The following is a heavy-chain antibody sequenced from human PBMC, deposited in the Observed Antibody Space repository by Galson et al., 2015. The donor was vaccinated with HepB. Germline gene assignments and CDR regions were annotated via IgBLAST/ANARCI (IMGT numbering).Heavy chain of an antibody. D-gene: IGHD1-14*01. J-gene: IGHJ3*02. CDR3: AGSQPGRDAFDI. Sequence: SVKVSCKASGGTFSSYAISWVRQAPGQGLEWMGGIIPIFGTANYAQKFQGRVTITADKSTSTAYMELSSLRSEDTAVYYCAGSQPGRDAFDIWGQGTMVTVSS. V-gene: IGHV1-69*06. CDR2: IIPIFGTA. CDR1: GGTFSSYA.